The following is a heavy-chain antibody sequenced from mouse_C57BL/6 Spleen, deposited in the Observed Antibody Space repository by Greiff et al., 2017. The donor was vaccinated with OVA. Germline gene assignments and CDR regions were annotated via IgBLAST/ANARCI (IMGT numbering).Heavy chain of an antibody. V-gene: IGHV7-3*01. J-gene: IGHJ2*01. D-gene: IGHD4-1*01. Sequence: EVKLMESGGGLVQPGGSLSLSCAASGFTFTDYYMSWVRQPPGQALEWLGFIRNKANGYTTEYSASVKGRFTISRDNSQSILYLQMNALRAEDSATYYCARYKLAHFDYWGQGTTLTVSS. CDR3: ARYKLAHFDY. CDR1: GFTFTDYY. CDR2: IRNKANGYTT.